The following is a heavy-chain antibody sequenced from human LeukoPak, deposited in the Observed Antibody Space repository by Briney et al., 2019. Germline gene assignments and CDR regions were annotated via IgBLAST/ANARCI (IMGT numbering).Heavy chain of an antibody. V-gene: IGHV4-59*08. CDR3: ARHVKWGYCSGGSCYGNYDY. Sequence: SETLSLTCTVSGGSINNYYWSWIRQPPGKGLEWIGYIYYSGSTNYNPSLKSRVTISVDTSKNQFSLKLSSVTAADTAVYYCARHVKWGYCSGGSCYGNYDYWGQGTLVAVSS. CDR1: GGSINNYY. D-gene: IGHD2-15*01. CDR2: IYYSGST. J-gene: IGHJ4*02.